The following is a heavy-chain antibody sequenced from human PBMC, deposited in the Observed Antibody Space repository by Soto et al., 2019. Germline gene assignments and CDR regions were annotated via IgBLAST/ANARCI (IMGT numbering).Heavy chain of an antibody. CDR2: IHSDGSST. CDR1: GFTFSYYW. D-gene: IGHD1-26*01. V-gene: IGHV3-74*03. Sequence: EVQLVESGGGLVQPGESLRLSCAASGFTFSYYWMHWVRQAPGKGLVWVSRIHSDGSSTTYADSVKGRVTISRDNAMNTSYLQIDSQGAEDTAVYYCEGGDRGAFDLWGQGTVVTVSS. J-gene: IGHJ3*01. CDR3: EGGDRGAFDL.